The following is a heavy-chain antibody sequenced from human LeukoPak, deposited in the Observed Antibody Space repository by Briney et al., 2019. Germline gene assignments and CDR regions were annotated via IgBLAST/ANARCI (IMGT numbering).Heavy chain of an antibody. D-gene: IGHD5-24*01. CDR3: AKDSSRFGYNSGSFDY. J-gene: IGHJ4*02. Sequence: GGSLRLSCAASGFTFDDYAMHWVRQAPGKGLEWVSGISWNSGSIGYADSVKGRFTISRDNAKNSLHLQMNSLRAEDMALYYCAKDSSRFGYNSGSFDYWGQGTLVTVSS. CDR2: ISWNSGSI. V-gene: IGHV3-9*03. CDR1: GFTFDDYA.